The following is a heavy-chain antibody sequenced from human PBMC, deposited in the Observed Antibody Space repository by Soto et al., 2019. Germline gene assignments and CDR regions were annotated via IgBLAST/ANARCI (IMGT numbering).Heavy chain of an antibody. Sequence: PGGSLRLSCAASGFTFSSYEMNWVRQAPGKGLEWVSYISSSGSTIYYADSVKGRFTISRDNAKNSLYLQMNSLRAEDTAVYYCAREAAADLTYWFDPWGQGTLVTVSS. CDR3: AREAAADLTYWFDP. D-gene: IGHD6-13*01. V-gene: IGHV3-48*03. J-gene: IGHJ5*02. CDR2: ISSSGSTI. CDR1: GFTFSSYE.